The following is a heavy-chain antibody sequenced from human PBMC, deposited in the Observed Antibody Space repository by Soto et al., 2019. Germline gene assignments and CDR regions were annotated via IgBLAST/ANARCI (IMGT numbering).Heavy chain of an antibody. V-gene: IGHV3-48*03. CDR2: ISDDGASI. Sequence: GGSLRLPCEASGFSFSSFAMNWVRQAPGRGLEWVSYISDDGASIYYADSLKGRFPISRDNAKNSLSLQMNNLRAEDTAVYYCARENSVQAWLHHFDHWGLGTLVTVSS. CDR1: GFSFSSFA. J-gene: IGHJ4*02. CDR3: ARENSVQAWLHHFDH. D-gene: IGHD5-18*01.